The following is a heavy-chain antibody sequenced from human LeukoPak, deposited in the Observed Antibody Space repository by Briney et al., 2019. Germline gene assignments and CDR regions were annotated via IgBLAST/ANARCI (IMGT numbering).Heavy chain of an antibody. CDR1: GFNFSSYW. Sequence: PGGSLRLSCAVSGFNFSSYWIHWVRQAPGKGLVWVSLINTDGSATTYGDSAKGRFTVSRDNDKNTLFLDMNSLRVEDTAVYYCARGTAATAGIDYWGQGTLHTVSS. D-gene: IGHD6-13*01. CDR2: INTDGSAT. V-gene: IGHV3-74*01. CDR3: ARGTAATAGIDY. J-gene: IGHJ4*02.